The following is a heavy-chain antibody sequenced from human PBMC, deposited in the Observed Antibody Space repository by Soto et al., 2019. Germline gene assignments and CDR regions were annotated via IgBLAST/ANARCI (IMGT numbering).Heavy chain of an antibody. CDR3: AREVGWNDAGY. D-gene: IGHD1-1*01. CDR1: GGTFSSYA. J-gene: IGHJ4*02. V-gene: IGHV1-18*01. Sequence: ASVKVSCKASGGTFSSYAISWVRQAPGQGLEWMGWISPYNGNTNYAQKLQGRVTMTTDTSTSTAYMELRSLRSDDTAVYYCAREVGWNDAGYWGQGTLVTVSS. CDR2: ISPYNGNT.